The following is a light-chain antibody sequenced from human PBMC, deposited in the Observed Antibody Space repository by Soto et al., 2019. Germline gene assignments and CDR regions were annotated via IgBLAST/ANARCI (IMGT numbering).Light chain of an antibody. CDR3: QQSYSHLIT. Sequence: EIQMTQSPSTLSGSVGDRVTITCRASQTISSWLAWYQQKPGKAPKLLIYKASTLKSGVPSRFSGSGSGTEFTLTINRLQPEDFATYYCQQSYSHLITFGQGTRLRL. CDR1: QTISSW. J-gene: IGKJ5*01. CDR2: KAS. V-gene: IGKV1-5*03.